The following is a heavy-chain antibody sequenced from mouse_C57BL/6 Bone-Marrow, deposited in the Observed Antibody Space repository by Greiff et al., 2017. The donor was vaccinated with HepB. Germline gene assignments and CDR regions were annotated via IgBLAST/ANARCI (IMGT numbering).Heavy chain of an antibody. CDR1: GFTFSNYW. V-gene: IGHV6-3*01. CDR2: IRLKSDNYAT. D-gene: IGHD4-1*01. Sequence: EVQGVESGGGLVQPGGSMKLSCVASGFTFSNYWMNWVRQSPEKGLEWVAQIRLKSDNYATHYAVSVKGRFTISRDDSKSSVYLQMNNLSAEDTGIYYCTAPLGRHYWGQGTTLTVSS. J-gene: IGHJ2*01. CDR3: TAPLGRHY.